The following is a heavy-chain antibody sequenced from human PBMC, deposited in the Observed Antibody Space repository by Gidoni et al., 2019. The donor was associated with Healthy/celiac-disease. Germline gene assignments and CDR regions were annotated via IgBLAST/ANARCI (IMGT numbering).Heavy chain of an antibody. V-gene: IGHV3-30-3*01. D-gene: IGHD2-15*01. J-gene: IGHJ6*02. CDR3: ARESGLGLVVVAARYYYYGMDV. CDR2: ISYDGSNK. CDR1: GFTFSSYA. Sequence: QVQLVESGGGVVQPGRSLRLSCAASGFTFSSYAMHWVRQAPGKGLELVAVISYDGSNKYYADSVKGRFTISRDNSKNPLYLQMNSLRAEDTAVYYCARESGLGLVVVAARYYYYGMDVWGQGTTVTVSS.